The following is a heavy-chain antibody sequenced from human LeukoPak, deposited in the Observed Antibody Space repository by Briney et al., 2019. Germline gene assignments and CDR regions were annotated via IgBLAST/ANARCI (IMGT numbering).Heavy chain of an antibody. CDR1: GFTFSSYA. CDR3: AKVPREGYCSGGSCYVFYFDY. CDR2: ISGSGGST. D-gene: IGHD2-15*01. Sequence: GGSPRLSCAASGFTFSSYAMSWVRQAPGKGLEWVSAISGSGGSTYYADSVKGRFTISRDNSKSTLYLQMNSLRAEDTAVYYCAKVPREGYCSGGSCYVFYFDYWGQGTLVTVSS. V-gene: IGHV3-23*01. J-gene: IGHJ4*02.